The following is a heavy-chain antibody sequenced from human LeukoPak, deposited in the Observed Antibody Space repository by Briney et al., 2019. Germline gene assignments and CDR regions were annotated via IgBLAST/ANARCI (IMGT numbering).Heavy chain of an antibody. CDR3: VREKGFLRWKYLTPEY. Sequence: GGSLRLSCAASGFTFSSYSMNWVRQAPGKGLEWVSSISSSSSYIYYADSVKGRFTISRDNTKNSLYLQMNSLRAEDTAVYYCVREKGFLRWKYLTPEYWGHGTLVTVSS. J-gene: IGHJ4*01. CDR1: GFTFSSYS. V-gene: IGHV3-21*01. D-gene: IGHD3-9*01. CDR2: ISSSSSYI.